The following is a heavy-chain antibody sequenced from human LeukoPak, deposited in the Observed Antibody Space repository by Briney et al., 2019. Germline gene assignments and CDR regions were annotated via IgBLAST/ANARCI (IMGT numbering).Heavy chain of an antibody. V-gene: IGHV4-59*01. CDR1: VNSISNDY. CDR3: ARAWSGYSSLDY. J-gene: IGHJ4*02. D-gene: IGHD3-3*01. CDR2: IYDSGST. Sequence: SETLSLTCSVSVNSISNDYWGWIRQPPWKGLEWIGYIYDSGSTSYNPSLKSRVTISVDTSKNQFSLKVSSVTAADTAVYYCARAWSGYSSLDYWGQGTQVTVSS.